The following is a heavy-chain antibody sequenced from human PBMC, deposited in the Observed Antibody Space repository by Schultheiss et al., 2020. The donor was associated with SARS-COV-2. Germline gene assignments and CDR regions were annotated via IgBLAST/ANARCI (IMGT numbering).Heavy chain of an antibody. J-gene: IGHJ4*02. V-gene: IGHV1-18*04. Sequence: ASVKVSCKASGYTFTGYYMHWVRQAPGQGLEWMGWISAYNGNTNYAQKLQGRVTMTTDTSTSTAYMELRSLRSDDTAVYYCARARPIAAAGPIDYWGQGTLVTVSS. CDR3: ARARPIAAAGPIDY. CDR2: ISAYNGNT. CDR1: GYTFTGYY. D-gene: IGHD6-13*01.